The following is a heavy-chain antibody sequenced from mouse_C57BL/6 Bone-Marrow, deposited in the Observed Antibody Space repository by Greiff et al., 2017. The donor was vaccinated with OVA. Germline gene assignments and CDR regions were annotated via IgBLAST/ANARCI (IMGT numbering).Heavy chain of an antibody. Sequence: VQLKESGAELVRPGASVKLSCTASGFNIKDDYMHWVKERPEQGLAWIGWIDPENGDTEYASKFQGKATITADTSSKTVYLQLSSLTSEDTAFYYCTTYRYWGQGTTLTVSS. J-gene: IGHJ2*01. V-gene: IGHV14-4*01. CDR1: GFNIKDDY. CDR3: TTYRY. CDR2: IDPENGDT.